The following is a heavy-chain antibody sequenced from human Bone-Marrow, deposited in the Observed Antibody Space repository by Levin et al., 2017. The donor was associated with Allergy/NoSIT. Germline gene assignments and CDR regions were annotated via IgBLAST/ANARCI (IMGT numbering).Heavy chain of an antibody. CDR1: GFTFSSYS. D-gene: IGHD6-13*01. CDR2: ISSSSSYI. J-gene: IGHJ4*02. V-gene: IGHV3-21*01. CDR3: ARIAAAWGVGDY. Sequence: GGSLRLSCAASGFTFSSYSMNWVRQAPGKGLEWVSSISSSSSYIYYADSVKGRFTISRDNAKNSLYLQMNSLRAEDTAVYYCARIAAAWGVGDYWGQGTLVTVSS.